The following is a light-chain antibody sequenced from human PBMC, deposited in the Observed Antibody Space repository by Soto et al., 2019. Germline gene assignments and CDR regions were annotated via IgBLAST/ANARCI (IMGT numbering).Light chain of an antibody. J-gene: IGKJ3*01. CDR1: QAISDY. Sequence: DIPMTQSPSSLSASVGDRVAITCRATQAISDYLNWYQQKPGKALKLLIYGASNLQSGVPSRFSGSGSGTDFTLTNSGLQPEDFGIYYCQQTCSLPITFGPGTKVDV. CDR3: QQTCSLPIT. V-gene: IGKV1-39*01. CDR2: GAS.